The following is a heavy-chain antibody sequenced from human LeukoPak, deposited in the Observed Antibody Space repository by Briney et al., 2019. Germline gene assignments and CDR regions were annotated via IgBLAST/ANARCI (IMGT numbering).Heavy chain of an antibody. CDR2: IKEDGSEK. Sequence: PGGSLRLSCAASGFNLSIYWMSWVRQAPGKGLEWVANIKEDGSEKYYVDSVKGRFTNSRDNAKNSLSLQMNSLRAEDTAIYYCARLTFYGDYFNHWGQGTLVTVSS. J-gene: IGHJ4*02. V-gene: IGHV3-7*01. CDR1: GFNLSIYW. CDR3: ARLTFYGDYFNH. D-gene: IGHD4-17*01.